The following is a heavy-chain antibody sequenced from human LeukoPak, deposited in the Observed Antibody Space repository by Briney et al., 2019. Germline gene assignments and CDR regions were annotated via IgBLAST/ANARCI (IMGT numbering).Heavy chain of an antibody. CDR2: IIPIFGTA. J-gene: IGHJ6*03. D-gene: IGHD3-3*01. CDR1: GGTFSSYA. CDR3: ARPRSLGYYDFWSRYWSSNTGSRGYYYYYMDV. Sequence: ASVKVSCKASGGTFSSYAISWVRQAPGQGLEWMGGIIPIFGTANYAQKFQGRVTITADESTSTAYMELSSLRSEDTAVYYCARPRSLGYYDFWSRYWSSNTGSRGYYYYYMDVWGKGTTVTVSS. V-gene: IGHV1-69*13.